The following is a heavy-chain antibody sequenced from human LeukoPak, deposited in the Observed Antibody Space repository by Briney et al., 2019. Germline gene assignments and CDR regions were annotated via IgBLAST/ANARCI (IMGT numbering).Heavy chain of an antibody. D-gene: IGHD6-6*01. Sequence: GGSLRLSCAASGFSFSNYGMHWVRQAPGKGLEWVAVIWYDGNNNNYADSVKGRFTISRDNSKNTLSLQMNSLRADDTAVYYCARAGRPVLQYYYYYYMDVWGEGTTVTVSS. J-gene: IGHJ6*03. CDR3: ARAGRPVLQYYYYYYMDV. CDR2: IWYDGNNN. V-gene: IGHV3-33*01. CDR1: GFSFSNYG.